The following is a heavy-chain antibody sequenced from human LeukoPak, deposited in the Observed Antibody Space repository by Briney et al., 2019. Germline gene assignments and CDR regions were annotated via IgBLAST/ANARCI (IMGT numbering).Heavy chain of an antibody. CDR1: GYTFTGYN. Sequence: GASVKVSCKASGYTFTGYNIHWVRQAPGQGLEWMGRIITNYVNSGATNYAQKFQGRVTITADESTSTAYMELSSLRSEDTAVYYCARYYYDSSGSRKNWFDPWGQGTLVTVSS. CDR3: ARYYYDSSGSRKNWFDP. D-gene: IGHD3-22*01. V-gene: IGHV1-69*13. CDR2: IITNYVNSGAT. J-gene: IGHJ5*02.